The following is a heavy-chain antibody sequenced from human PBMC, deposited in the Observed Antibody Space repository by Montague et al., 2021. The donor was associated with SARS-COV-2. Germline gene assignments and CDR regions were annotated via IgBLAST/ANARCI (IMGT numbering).Heavy chain of an antibody. V-gene: IGHV4-59*01. CDR1: GGSLSRFS. CDR2: IHFSGST. D-gene: IGHD5/OR15-5a*01. CDR3: ARVAEADVFSVYYYGLDV. J-gene: IGHJ6*02. Sequence: SETLSLTCSVSGGSLSRFSWSWIRQPPGPGLEYIGYIHFSGSTNFSPYLNLRVPISLDPSKNQFSLNLRSVTTAATAVSYCARVAEADVFSVYYYGLDVWGQGTRVTV.